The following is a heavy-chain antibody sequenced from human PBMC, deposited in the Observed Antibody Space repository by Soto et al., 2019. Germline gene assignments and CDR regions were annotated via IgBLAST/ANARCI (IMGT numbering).Heavy chain of an antibody. CDR2: INPRSGDT. CDR3: AKGWEVIMGAHY. D-gene: IGHD1-26*01. J-gene: IGHJ4*02. V-gene: IGHV1-2*02. CDR1: GYTFTGYF. Sequence: QVQLVQSGAEVKKPGASVKVSCKASGYTFTGYFIHWVRHAPGQGLEWMGWINPRSGDTNYAQNFQGRVTMTRDTSITTAYMELSTLRSDDTAVYYCAKGWEVIMGAHYWGQGTLITVSS.